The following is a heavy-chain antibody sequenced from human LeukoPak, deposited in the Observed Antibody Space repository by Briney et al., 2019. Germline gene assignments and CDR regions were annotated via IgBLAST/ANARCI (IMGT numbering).Heavy chain of an antibody. CDR1: GYSFATYG. V-gene: IGHV1-18*01. CDR3: AREGD. Sequence: ASVKVSCKASGYSFATYGISWVRQATGQGLEWMGWISPYGGNTKYSQKFQGRVTLTTETSTTTAYMELRNLRSDDTAVYYCAREGDWGQGTLVTVSS. CDR2: ISPYGGNT. J-gene: IGHJ1*01.